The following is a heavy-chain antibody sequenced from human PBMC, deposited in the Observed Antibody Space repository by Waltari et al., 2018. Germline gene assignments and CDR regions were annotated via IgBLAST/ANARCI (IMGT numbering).Heavy chain of an antibody. CDR2: IYYSGST. Sequence: QLQLQESGPGLVKPSETLSLTCTVTGGSISSSSYYWGWIRQPPGKGLEWIGSIYYSGSTYYNPSLKSRVTISVDTSKNQCSLKLSSVTAADTAVYYCARHSHVLRFLEWLSAFDYWGQGTLVTVSS. D-gene: IGHD3-3*01. CDR3: ARHSHVLRFLEWLSAFDY. J-gene: IGHJ4*02. V-gene: IGHV4-39*01. CDR1: GGSISSSSYY.